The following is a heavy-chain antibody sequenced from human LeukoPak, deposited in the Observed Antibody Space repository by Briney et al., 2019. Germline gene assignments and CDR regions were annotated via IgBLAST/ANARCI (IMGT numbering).Heavy chain of an antibody. D-gene: IGHD6-13*01. Sequence: PGGSLRLSCAASGLTFSNYAMSWVRQAPGRGLEWVSTISGSGGSTYYADSVKGRFTISRDNSKNTLYLQMSSLRAEDTAVYYCAKAGSSSWYHWFDPWGQGTLVTVSS. V-gene: IGHV3-23*01. CDR2: ISGSGGST. CDR3: AKAGSSSWYHWFDP. CDR1: GLTFSNYA. J-gene: IGHJ5*02.